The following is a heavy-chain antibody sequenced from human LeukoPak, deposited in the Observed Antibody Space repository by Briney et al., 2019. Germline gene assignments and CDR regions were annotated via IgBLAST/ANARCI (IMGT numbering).Heavy chain of an antibody. D-gene: IGHD6-13*01. CDR2: IYYSGST. V-gene: IGHV4-59*08. Sequence: SETLSLTCTVSGGSISPHYWSWVRQPPGQRPEWIGYIYYSGSTSYNPSLRSRVTISVDTSKNQFSLKLSSVTAADSAVYYCARRMAAAGDFDYWGQGTLVTVSS. CDR1: GGSISPHY. J-gene: IGHJ4*02. CDR3: ARRMAAAGDFDY.